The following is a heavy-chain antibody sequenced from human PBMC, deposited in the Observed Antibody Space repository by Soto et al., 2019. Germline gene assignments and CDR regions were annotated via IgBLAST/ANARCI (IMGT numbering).Heavy chain of an antibody. CDR1: GCTVTGYD. Sequence: ASVKVSCKASGCTVTGYDIHWVRQATGQGLEWMGWMNPNTGYTANAQKFQGRVTMTRNISISTVYMELSSLSSEDTAVYYCARAGYSSSWRDLKLNKYYYYGMDVWGQGTTVTVSS. V-gene: IGHV1-8*01. CDR3: ARAGYSSSWRDLKLNKYYYYGMDV. D-gene: IGHD6-13*01. J-gene: IGHJ6*02. CDR2: MNPNTGYT.